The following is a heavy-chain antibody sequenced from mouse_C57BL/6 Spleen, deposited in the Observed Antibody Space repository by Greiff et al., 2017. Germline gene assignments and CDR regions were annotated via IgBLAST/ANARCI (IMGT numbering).Heavy chain of an antibody. J-gene: IGHJ2*01. V-gene: IGHV1-52*01. D-gene: IGHD1-1*01. CDR3: ARDYGRQGSYYFDY. CDR1: GYTFTSYW. CDR2: IDPSDSET. Sequence: QVHVKQPGAELVRPGSSVKLSCKASGYTFTSYWMHWVKQRPIQGLEWIGNIDPSDSETHYNQKFKDKATLTVDKSSSTAYMQLSSLTSEDSAVYYCARDYGRQGSYYFDYWGQGTTLTVSS.